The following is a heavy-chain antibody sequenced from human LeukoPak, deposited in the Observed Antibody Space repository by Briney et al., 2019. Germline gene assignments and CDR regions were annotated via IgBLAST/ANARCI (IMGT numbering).Heavy chain of an antibody. V-gene: IGHV3-21*05. CDR2: INDVSADI. CDR1: EFTFSLYA. J-gene: IGHJ4*02. CDR3: ARDTYQPGRIDS. Sequence: GGPLRLSCAASEFTFSLYAMSWVRQAPGKGLEWISYINDVSADIHYADSVKGRFTISRDNAKNALYLQMNSLRAEDTAVYYCARDTYQPGRIDSWGQGTLVIVSS. D-gene: IGHD1-14*01.